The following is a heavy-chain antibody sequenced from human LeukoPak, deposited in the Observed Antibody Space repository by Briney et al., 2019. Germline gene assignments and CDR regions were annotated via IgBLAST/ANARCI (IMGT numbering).Heavy chain of an antibody. D-gene: IGHD1-26*01. J-gene: IGHJ4*02. CDR2: ISSSSSYI. V-gene: IGHV3-21*01. CDR3: ARDSQWELTLDY. CDR1: GFTFSSYS. Sequence: GGSLRLSCAASGFTFSSYSMNWVRQAPGKGLEWVSSISSSSSYIYYADSVKGRFTTSRDNAKNSLYLQMNSLRAEDTAVYYCARDSQWELTLDYWGQGTLVTVSS.